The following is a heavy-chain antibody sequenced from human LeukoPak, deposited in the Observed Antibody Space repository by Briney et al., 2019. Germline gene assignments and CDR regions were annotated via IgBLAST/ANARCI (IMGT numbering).Heavy chain of an antibody. D-gene: IGHD3-3*01. CDR2: ISSSSSYI. V-gene: IGHV3-21*01. CDR1: GFTFSSYS. J-gene: IGHJ6*02. Sequence: GGSLRLSCAASGFTFSSYSMNWVRQAPGKGLEWVPSISSSSSYIYYADSVKGRFTISRDNAKNSLYLQMNSLRAEDTAVYYCARGIGPYYDFWSGYYPLGDVWGQGTTVTVSS. CDR3: ARGIGPYYDFWSGYYPLGDV.